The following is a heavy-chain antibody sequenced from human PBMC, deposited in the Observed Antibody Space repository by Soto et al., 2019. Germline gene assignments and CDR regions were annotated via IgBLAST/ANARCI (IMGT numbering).Heavy chain of an antibody. CDR2: ISSSSSYI. D-gene: IGHD2-2*01. CDR1: GFTFSSYS. V-gene: IGHV3-21*01. J-gene: IGHJ6*03. Sequence: GGSLRLSCAASGFTFSSYSMNWVRQAPGKGLEWVSSISSSSSYIYYADSVKGRFTISRDNAKNSLYLQMNSLRAEDTAVYYCARDEKGYCSSTSCYSARVNYYYYMDVWGKGTTVTVSS. CDR3: ARDEKGYCSSTSCYSARVNYYYYMDV.